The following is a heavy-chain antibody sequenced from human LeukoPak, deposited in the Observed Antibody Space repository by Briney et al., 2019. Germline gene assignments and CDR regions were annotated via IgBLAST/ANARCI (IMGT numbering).Heavy chain of an antibody. D-gene: IGHD3-3*01. Sequence: PGGSLRLSCAASGFTFSSYSMNWVRQAPGKGLEWVSYISSGSSTIYYADSVKGRFTISRDNAKNSLYLQMNSLRAEDTAVYYCARDSVTIFGVADYWGQGTLVTVSS. V-gene: IGHV3-48*01. CDR3: ARDSVTIFGVADY. CDR2: ISSGSSTI. J-gene: IGHJ4*02. CDR1: GFTFSSYS.